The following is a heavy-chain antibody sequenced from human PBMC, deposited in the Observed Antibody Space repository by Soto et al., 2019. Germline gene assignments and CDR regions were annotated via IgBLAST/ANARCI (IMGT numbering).Heavy chain of an antibody. CDR2: IYYSGST. V-gene: IGHV4-31*02. Sequence: PSETLSLTCTVSGGSISSGGYYWSWIRQHPGEGLEWIGYIYYSGSTYYNPSLKSRVTISVDTSKNQFSLKLSSVTAADTAVYYCARASSDSDLLGWGQGTLVTVSS. J-gene: IGHJ4*02. D-gene: IGHD3-22*01. CDR1: GGSISSGGYY. CDR3: ARASSDSDLLG.